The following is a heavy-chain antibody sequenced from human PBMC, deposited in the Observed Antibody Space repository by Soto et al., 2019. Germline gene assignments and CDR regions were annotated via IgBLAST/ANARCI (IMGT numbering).Heavy chain of an antibody. V-gene: IGHV4-31*03. Sequence: KPSETLSLTCTVSGGSISSSGYYWSWIRQHPGKDLEWIGYIYYSGSTYYNPSLKSRVTISVDTSKNQFSLKLSSVTAADTAVYYCARERYCGTTSCYIPGFFDYWGQGTLVTVSS. CDR1: GGSISSSGYY. J-gene: IGHJ4*02. CDR3: ARERYCGTTSCYIPGFFDY. D-gene: IGHD2-2*02. CDR2: IYYSGST.